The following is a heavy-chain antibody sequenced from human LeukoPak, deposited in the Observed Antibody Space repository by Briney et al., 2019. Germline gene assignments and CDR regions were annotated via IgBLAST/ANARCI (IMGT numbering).Heavy chain of an antibody. CDR3: AREWGRLPPQDYGMDV. J-gene: IGHJ6*02. D-gene: IGHD2-21*02. Sequence: PGGSLRLSCAASGFTFSSYSMNWVRQAPGKGLEWVSYISSSSSTIYYADSVKGRFTISRGNAKNSLYLQMNSLRAEDTAVYYCAREWGRLPPQDYGMDVWGQGTTVTVSS. CDR1: GFTFSSYS. CDR2: ISSSSSTI. V-gene: IGHV3-48*01.